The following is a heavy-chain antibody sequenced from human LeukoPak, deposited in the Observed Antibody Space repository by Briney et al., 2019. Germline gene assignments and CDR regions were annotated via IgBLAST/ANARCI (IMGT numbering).Heavy chain of an antibody. CDR3: ARDAPEEDYGDYLLVY. Sequence: ASVKVSCKASGYTFTSYAMHWVRQAPGQRLERMGWINAGNGNTKYSQKFQGRVTITRDTSASTAYMELSSLRSEDTAVYYCARDAPEEDYGDYLLVYWGQGTLVTVSS. V-gene: IGHV1-3*01. J-gene: IGHJ4*02. CDR1: GYTFTSYA. CDR2: INAGNGNT. D-gene: IGHD4-17*01.